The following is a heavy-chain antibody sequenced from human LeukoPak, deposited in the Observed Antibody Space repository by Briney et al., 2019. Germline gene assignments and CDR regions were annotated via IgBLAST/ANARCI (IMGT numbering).Heavy chain of an antibody. J-gene: IGHJ3*01. CDR2: IVPIYGVA. CDR1: GGTFSPYA. D-gene: IGHD1-14*01. CDR3: ARDVGPKEPAFDL. V-gene: IGHV1-69*13. Sequence: ASVKVSCKASGGTFSPYAMNWVRQAPGQGLEWMGDIVPIYGVANYAQRFQGRVTISADESTSTYYMEMSGLRSDDTAIYYCARDVGPKEPAFDLWGQGTTVIVSS.